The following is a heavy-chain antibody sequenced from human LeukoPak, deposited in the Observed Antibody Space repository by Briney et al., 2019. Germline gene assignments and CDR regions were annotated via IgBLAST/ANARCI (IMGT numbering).Heavy chain of an antibody. CDR1: GHTFTGYY. J-gene: IGHJ4*02. Sequence: GASVKVSCKASGHTFTGYYMHWVRQAPGQGLEWMGWISVYNGNTNYAQKFQGRVTMTTDTSTSTAYMELRSLRSDDTAMYYCARVDSGRYYGHDYWGQGTLVTVTS. CDR3: ARVDSGRYYGHDY. CDR2: ISVYNGNT. D-gene: IGHD1-26*01. V-gene: IGHV1-18*04.